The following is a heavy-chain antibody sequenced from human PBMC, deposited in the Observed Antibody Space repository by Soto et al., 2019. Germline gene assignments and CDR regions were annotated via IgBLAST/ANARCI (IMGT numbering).Heavy chain of an antibody. CDR3: ARDAYSSSWLPPHMWFDP. Sequence: PGGSLRLSCAASGFSFSSYAMSWVRQAPGKGLEWVSGISGSGVSTYYADSVRGRFTISRDNSKNSLYLQMNSLRAEDTAVYYCARDAYSSSWLPPHMWFDPWGQGTLVTVSS. CDR2: ISGSGVST. J-gene: IGHJ5*02. CDR1: GFSFSSYA. V-gene: IGHV3-23*01. D-gene: IGHD6-13*01.